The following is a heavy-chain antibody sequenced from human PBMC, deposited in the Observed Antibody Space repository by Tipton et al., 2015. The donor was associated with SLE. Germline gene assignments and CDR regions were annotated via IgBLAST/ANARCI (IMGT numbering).Heavy chain of an antibody. Sequence: QLVQSGAEVKKPGSSVKASCKASGGTFSSYAISWVRQAPGQGLEWTGRINPNSGGTNYAQKFQGRVTMTRDTSISTAYMELSRLRSDDTAVYYCARDRAAGTGNYYYCMDVWGQGTTVTVSS. V-gene: IGHV1-2*06. CDR1: GGTFSSYA. J-gene: IGHJ6*02. CDR2: INPNSGGT. CDR3: ARDRAAGTGNYYYCMDV. D-gene: IGHD6-13*01.